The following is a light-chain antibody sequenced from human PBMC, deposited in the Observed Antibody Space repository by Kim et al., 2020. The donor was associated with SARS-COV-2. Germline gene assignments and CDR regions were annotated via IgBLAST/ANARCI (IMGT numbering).Light chain of an antibody. Sequence: SPGEGATLSCRASQGVSRDCLAWYQQKPGQTPRLFIYGASNRATGISDRFRGSGSGTDFTLTISRLEPEDSAVYYCQQYGSSPLTFGGGTKVDIK. CDR3: QQYGSSPLT. V-gene: IGKV3-20*01. J-gene: IGKJ4*01. CDR1: QGVSRDC. CDR2: GAS.